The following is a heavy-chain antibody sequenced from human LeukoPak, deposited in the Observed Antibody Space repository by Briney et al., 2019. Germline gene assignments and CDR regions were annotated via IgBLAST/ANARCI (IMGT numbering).Heavy chain of an antibody. CDR1: GGSFSGYY. D-gene: IGHD2-15*01. V-gene: IGHV4-34*01. J-gene: IGHJ5*02. Sequence: PSETLSLTCAVYGGSFSGYYWSWIRQPPGKGLEWIGEINHSGSTNYNPSLKSRVTISVDTSKNQFSLKPSSVTAADTAVYYCARGRIVVAYNWFDPWGQGTLVTASS. CDR2: INHSGST. CDR3: ARGRIVVAYNWFDP.